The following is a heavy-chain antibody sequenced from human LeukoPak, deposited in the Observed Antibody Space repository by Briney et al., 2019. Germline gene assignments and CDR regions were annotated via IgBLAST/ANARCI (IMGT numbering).Heavy chain of an antibody. CDR3: ARDEGATYNS. CDR1: GGSISSSSYY. D-gene: IGHD1-26*01. J-gene: IGHJ3*01. V-gene: IGHV4-39*07. Sequence: PSETLSLTCTVSGGSISSSSYYWGWIRQPPGKGLEWIGSIYYSGSTYYNPSLKSRVTISVDTSKNQFSLKLSSVTAADTAVYYCARDEGATYNSWGQGTMVTVSS. CDR2: IYYSGST.